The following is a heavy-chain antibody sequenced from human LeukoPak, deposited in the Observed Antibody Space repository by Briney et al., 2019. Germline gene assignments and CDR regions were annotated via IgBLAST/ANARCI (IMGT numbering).Heavy chain of an antibody. CDR3: ARTNYDFWSGPPDYYYYMDV. CDR2: IYTSGST. J-gene: IGHJ6*03. Sequence: PSETLSLTCTASGGSISSYYWSWIRQPAGKGLEWIGRIYTSGSTNYNPSLKSRVTISVDTSKNQFSLKLSSVTAADTAVYYCARTNYDFWSGPPDYYYYMDVWGKGTTVTVSS. D-gene: IGHD3-3*01. CDR1: GGSISSYY. V-gene: IGHV4-4*07.